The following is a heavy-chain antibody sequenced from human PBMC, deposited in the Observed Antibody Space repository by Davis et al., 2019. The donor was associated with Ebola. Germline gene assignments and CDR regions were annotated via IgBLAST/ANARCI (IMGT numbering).Heavy chain of an antibody. J-gene: IGHJ4*02. D-gene: IGHD3-3*01. Sequence: HTGGSLRLSCAASGFTFSSYWMHWVRQAPGKGLVWVSRINSDGSSTSYADSVKGRFTISRDNSKNTVYLQMNRVRVEDTAVYYCAGGDFWSGQFDYWGQGALVTVSS. V-gene: IGHV3-74*01. CDR2: INSDGSST. CDR1: GFTFSSYW. CDR3: AGGDFWSGQFDY.